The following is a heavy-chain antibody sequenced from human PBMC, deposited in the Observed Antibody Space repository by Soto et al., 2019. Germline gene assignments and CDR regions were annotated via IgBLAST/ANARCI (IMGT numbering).Heavy chain of an antibody. V-gene: IGHV1-18*01. Sequence: ASVKVSCKASGGTFSSYTISWVRQAPGQGLEWMGRISAYNGNTNYAQKLQGRVTMTTDTSTSTAYMELRSLRSDDTAVYYCARDGVGSSGWYKIDPWGQGTLVTSPQ. CDR2: ISAYNGNT. CDR1: GGTFSSYT. D-gene: IGHD6-19*01. J-gene: IGHJ5*02. CDR3: ARDGVGSSGWYKIDP.